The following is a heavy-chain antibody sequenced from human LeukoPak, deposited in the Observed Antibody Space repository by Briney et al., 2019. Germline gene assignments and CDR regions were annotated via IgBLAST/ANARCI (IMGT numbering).Heavy chain of an antibody. CDR1: GGSISSYY. J-gene: IGHJ4*02. Sequence: SETLSLTCTVSGGSISSYYWNWIRQPPGKGLEWIGYIYYSGSSTYNPSLKSRVTISVDTSKNQFSLKLSSVTAADTAVYYCARGGAARPNFDYWGQGTLVTVSS. CDR3: ARGGAARPNFDY. CDR2: IYYSGSS. V-gene: IGHV4-59*01. D-gene: IGHD6-6*01.